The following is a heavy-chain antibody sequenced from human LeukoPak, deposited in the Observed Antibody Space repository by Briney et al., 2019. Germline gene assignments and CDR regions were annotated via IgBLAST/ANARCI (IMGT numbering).Heavy chain of an antibody. D-gene: IGHD2-2*02. V-gene: IGHV4-59*01. CDR3: AKGGYCSSTSCYIFDY. Sequence: PSETLSLTCTVSGGSISSYYCSWIRQPPGKGLEWIGYIYYSGSTNYNPTLKSRVTISVDTSKHQFSLKLSSVTAADTAVYYCAKGGYCSSTSCYIFDYWGQGTLVTVSS. J-gene: IGHJ4*02. CDR1: GGSISSYY. CDR2: IYYSGST.